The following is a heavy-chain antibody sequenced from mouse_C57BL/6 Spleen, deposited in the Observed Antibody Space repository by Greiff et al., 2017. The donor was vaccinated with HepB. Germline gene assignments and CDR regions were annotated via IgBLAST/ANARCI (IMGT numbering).Heavy chain of an antibody. D-gene: IGHD1-1*01. J-gene: IGHJ4*01. Sequence: EVMLVESGGGLVKPGGSLKLSCAASGFTFSDYGMHWVRQAPEKGLEWVAYISSGSSTIYYADTVKGRFTISRDNAKNTLFLQMTSLRSEDTAMYYCAKGITTVDAMDYWGQGTSVTVSS. CDR3: AKGITTVDAMDY. V-gene: IGHV5-17*01. CDR2: ISSGSSTI. CDR1: GFTFSDYG.